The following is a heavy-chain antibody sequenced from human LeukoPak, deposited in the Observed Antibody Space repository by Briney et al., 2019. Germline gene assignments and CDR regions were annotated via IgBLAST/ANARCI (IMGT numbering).Heavy chain of an antibody. CDR2: IISSAGST. CDR3: AKSAPRKY. CDR1: GLTFGDYA. V-gene: IGHV3-23*01. Sequence: GGSLRLSCTVSGLTFGDYAMSWVRQAPGKGLEWVSHIISSAGSTDYADSVKGRFTISRDNSKNTLYLQMTSLRAEDTAVYYCAKSAPRKYWGQGTLVTVSS. J-gene: IGHJ4*02.